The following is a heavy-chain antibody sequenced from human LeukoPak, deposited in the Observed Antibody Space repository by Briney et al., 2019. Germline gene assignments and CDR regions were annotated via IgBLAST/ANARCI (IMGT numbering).Heavy chain of an antibody. CDR2: INTDGSRT. J-gene: IGHJ4*02. V-gene: IGHV3-74*01. CDR3: ARDGAFGRYFDY. CDR1: GFTFSSYW. D-gene: IGHD3-16*01. Sequence: GGSLRLSCAASGFTFSSYWMHWVRQAPGKGLVWVSRINTDGSRTDYADSVKGRFTISRDNAKNTLYLQMNSLRAEDTAVYYCARDGAFGRYFDYWGQGTLVTVSS.